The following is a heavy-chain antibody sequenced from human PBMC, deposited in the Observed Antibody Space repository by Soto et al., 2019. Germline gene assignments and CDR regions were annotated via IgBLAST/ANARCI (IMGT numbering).Heavy chain of an antibody. CDR3: ARVYDSSGYYYERYFDY. CDR1: GGTFSMYA. D-gene: IGHD3-22*01. CDR2: IIPIFGTA. J-gene: IGHJ4*02. Sequence: SVKVSCKASGGTFSMYAISCVLQARLQGLEWMGGIIPIFGTANYAQKFQGRVTITADESTSTAYMELSSLRSEDTAVYYCARVYDSSGYYYERYFDYWGQGTLVTVSS. V-gene: IGHV1-69*13.